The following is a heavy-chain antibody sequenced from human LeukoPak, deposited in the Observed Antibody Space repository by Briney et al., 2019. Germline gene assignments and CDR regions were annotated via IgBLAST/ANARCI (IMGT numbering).Heavy chain of an antibody. CDR2: ISSSSSTI. J-gene: IGHJ4*02. CDR1: GFTFSSYG. Sequence: GGSLRLSCAASGFTFSSYGMTWVRQAPGKGLEWVSYISSSSSTIYYADSVKGRFTISRDNAKNSLYLQMNSLRAEDTAVYYCARADRQLLVDYWGQGTLVTVSS. CDR3: ARADRQLLVDY. V-gene: IGHV3-48*01. D-gene: IGHD1-1*01.